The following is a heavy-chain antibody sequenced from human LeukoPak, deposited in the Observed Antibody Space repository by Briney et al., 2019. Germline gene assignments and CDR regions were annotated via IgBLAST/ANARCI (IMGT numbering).Heavy chain of an antibody. Sequence: GGSLRLSCAASGFSISNYWMSWVRQGPGKGLEWVASINPDGSAERYVDSVKGRFTISRDNAKNSMYLQMNSLSAGDTALFYCARLFGGVTTFDYWGQGTLVTVSS. V-gene: IGHV3-7*01. CDR2: INPDGSAE. D-gene: IGHD4-17*01. CDR1: GFSISNYW. J-gene: IGHJ4*02. CDR3: ARLFGGVTTFDY.